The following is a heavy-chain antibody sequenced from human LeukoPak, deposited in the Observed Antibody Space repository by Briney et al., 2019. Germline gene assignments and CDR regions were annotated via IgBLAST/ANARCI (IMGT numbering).Heavy chain of an antibody. D-gene: IGHD2-2*01. J-gene: IGHJ4*02. CDR3: ARGIVVVPAAHYYFDY. CDR1: GGSFSGYH. V-gene: IGHV4-34*01. CDR2: INHSGST. Sequence: SETLSLTCAVYGGSFSGYHWSWIRQPPGKGLEWIGEINHSGSTNYNPSLKSRVTISVDTSKNQFSLKLSSVTAADTAVYYCARGIVVVPAAHYYFDYWGQGTLVTVSS.